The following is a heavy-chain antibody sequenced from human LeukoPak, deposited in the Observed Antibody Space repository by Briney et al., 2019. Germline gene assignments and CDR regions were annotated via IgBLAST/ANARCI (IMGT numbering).Heavy chain of an antibody. CDR3: ARGPSNLYYYDSSGYETFDY. CDR2: INPSGGST. D-gene: IGHD3-22*01. CDR1: GYTFTSYY. Sequence: GASVKVSCKAFGYTFTSYYMHWVRQAPGQGLEWMGIINPSGGSTSYAQRFQGRVTMTRDTSTSTVYMELSSLSSVTAADTAAYYCARGPSNLYYYDSSGYETFDYWGQGTLVTVSS. V-gene: IGHV1-46*01. J-gene: IGHJ4*02.